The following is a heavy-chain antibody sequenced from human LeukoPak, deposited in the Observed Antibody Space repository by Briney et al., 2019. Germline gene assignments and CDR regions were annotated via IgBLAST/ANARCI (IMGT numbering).Heavy chain of an antibody. D-gene: IGHD3-10*01. J-gene: IGHJ5*02. Sequence: SETLSLTCAVYGGSFSGYYWSWIRQPAGKGLEWIGRIYTSGSTNYNPSLKSRVTISVDTSKNQFSLKLSSVTAADTAVYYCARRREGVSWFDPWGQGTLVTVSS. CDR1: GGSFSGYY. V-gene: IGHV4-59*10. CDR2: IYTSGST. CDR3: ARRREGVSWFDP.